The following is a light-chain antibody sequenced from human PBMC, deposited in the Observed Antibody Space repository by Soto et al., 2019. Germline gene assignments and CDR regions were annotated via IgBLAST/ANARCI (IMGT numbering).Light chain of an antibody. Sequence: DIQMTQSPSTLSASVGDRVTITCRASQSISSWLAWYQQKPGKAPKLLIYKASSLESGVQSRFSGSGSGTEFTLTISSLQPDDFATYYCQQYNSGGFTFGPGTKVDIK. CDR1: QSISSW. CDR2: KAS. V-gene: IGKV1-5*03. J-gene: IGKJ3*01. CDR3: QQYNSGGFT.